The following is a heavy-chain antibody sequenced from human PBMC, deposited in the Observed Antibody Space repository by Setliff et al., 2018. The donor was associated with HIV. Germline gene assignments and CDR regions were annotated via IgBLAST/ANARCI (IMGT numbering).Heavy chain of an antibody. J-gene: IGHJ4*02. V-gene: IGHV3-23*01. CDR3: AKGYFDWLRAGTFDY. Sequence: PGGSLRLSCVASGFRFRGHAMNWVHQAPGKGLVWVSVISGSGGSTFYADSVKGRFTISRDNSKNTVYLQMNSLRAEDTAVYYCAKGYFDWLRAGTFDYWGQGSLVTVSS. CDR2: ISGSGGST. D-gene: IGHD3-9*01. CDR1: GFRFRGHA.